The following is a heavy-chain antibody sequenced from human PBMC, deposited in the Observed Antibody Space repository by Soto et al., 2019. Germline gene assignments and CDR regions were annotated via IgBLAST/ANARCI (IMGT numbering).Heavy chain of an antibody. D-gene: IGHD4-17*01. V-gene: IGHV1-18*01. Sequence: ASVKVSCKASGYTFTSYGISWVRQAPGQGLEWMGWISAYNGNTNYAQKLQGRVTMTTDTSTSTAYMELRSLRSDDTAVYYCARGRTTVTTHDAFDIWGQGTMVTGSS. CDR1: GYTFTSYG. CDR3: ARGRTTVTTHDAFDI. J-gene: IGHJ3*02. CDR2: ISAYNGNT.